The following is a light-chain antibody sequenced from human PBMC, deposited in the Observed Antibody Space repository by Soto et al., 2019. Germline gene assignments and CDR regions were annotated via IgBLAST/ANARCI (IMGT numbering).Light chain of an antibody. CDR3: CSYTSSTTFV. Sequence: QSALTQPASVSGSPGQSITVSCTGTSSDVGGYNFVSWFQQHPGKAPKLMIYEVTNRPSGVSNRFSGSKSSNTASLTISGLQPEDEADYYCCSYTSSTTFVFGTGTKLTVL. J-gene: IGLJ1*01. CDR1: SSDVGGYNF. CDR2: EVT. V-gene: IGLV2-14*01.